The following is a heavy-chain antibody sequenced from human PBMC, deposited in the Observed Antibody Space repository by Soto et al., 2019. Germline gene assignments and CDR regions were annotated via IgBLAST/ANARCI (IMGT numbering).Heavy chain of an antibody. CDR1: GGTFSSYA. D-gene: IGHD3-16*01. CDR3: ARVYGWGSYYYYGMDV. J-gene: IGHJ6*02. CDR2: IIPIFGTA. Sequence: QVQLVQSGAEVKKPGSSVKVSCKASGGTFSSYALSWVRQAPGQGLEWMGGIIPIFGTANYAQKFQGRVTLTADGSPSTAYMELSSLRSEDTAVDYCARVYGWGSYYYYGMDVWGQGTTVTVSS. V-gene: IGHV1-69*12.